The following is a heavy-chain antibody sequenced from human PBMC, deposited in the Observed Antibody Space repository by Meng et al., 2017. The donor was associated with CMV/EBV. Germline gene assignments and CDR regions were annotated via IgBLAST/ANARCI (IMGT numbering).Heavy chain of an antibody. D-gene: IGHD2-2*02. CDR1: GGSVSSGSYY. CDR2: IYYSGST. Sequence: SETLSLTCTVSGGSVSSGSYYWSWIRQPPGKGLEWIGYIYYSGSTNYNPSLKSRVTISVDTSKHQFSLKLSSVTAADTAVYYCASLYCSSTSCYNDYWGQGTLVTVSS. J-gene: IGHJ4*02. CDR3: ASLYCSSTSCYNDY. V-gene: IGHV4-61*01.